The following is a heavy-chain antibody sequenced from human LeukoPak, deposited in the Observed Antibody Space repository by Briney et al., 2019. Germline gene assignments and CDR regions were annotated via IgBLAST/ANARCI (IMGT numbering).Heavy chain of an antibody. V-gene: IGHV1-3*01. CDR3: ARDSGGWPRYYYYYYGMDV. CDR2: INAGNGNT. J-gene: IGHJ6*02. D-gene: IGHD3-10*01. CDR1: GYTFTSYA. Sequence: VASVKVSCKASGYTFTSYAMHWVRQAPGQRLEWMGWINAGNGNTKYSQKFQGRVTITRDTSASTAYVELSSLRSEDTAVYYCARDSGGWPRYYYYYYGMDVWGQGTTVTVSS.